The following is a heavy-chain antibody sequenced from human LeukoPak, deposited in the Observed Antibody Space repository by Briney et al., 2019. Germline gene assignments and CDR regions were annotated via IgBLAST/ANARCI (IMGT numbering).Heavy chain of an antibody. CDR1: GFTFSSYA. CDR3: ARLQDYGGNPSYFDY. V-gene: IGHV3-66*01. D-gene: IGHD4-23*01. Sequence: GGSLRLSCAASGFTFSSYAMSWVRQAPGKGLEWVSVIYSGGSTYYADSVKGRFTISRDNSKNTLYLQMNSLRAEDTAVYYYARLQDYGGNPSYFDYWGQGTLVTVSS. CDR2: IYSGGST. J-gene: IGHJ4*02.